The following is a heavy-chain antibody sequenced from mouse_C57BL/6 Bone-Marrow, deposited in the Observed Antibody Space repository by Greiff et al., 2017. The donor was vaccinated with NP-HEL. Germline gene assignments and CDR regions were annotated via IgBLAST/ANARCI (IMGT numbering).Heavy chain of an antibody. CDR1: GYAFSSSW. V-gene: IGHV1-82*01. D-gene: IGHD3-2*02. Sequence: QVQLQQSGPELVKPGASLKISCKASGYAFSSSWMNWVKQRPGKGLEWIGRIYPGDGDTNYNGKFKGKATLTADKSSSTAYMQLSSLTSEDSAVYFCANSSGYPFAYWGQGTLVTVSA. CDR3: ANSSGYPFAY. CDR2: IYPGDGDT. J-gene: IGHJ3*01.